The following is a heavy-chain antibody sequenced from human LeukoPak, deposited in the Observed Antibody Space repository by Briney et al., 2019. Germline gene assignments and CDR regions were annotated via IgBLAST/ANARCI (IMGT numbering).Heavy chain of an antibody. D-gene: IGHD2-2*01. Sequence: GGSLRLSCAASGFTFSSYWMSWVRQAPGKGLEWVANIKQDGSEKYYVDSVKGRFTISRDNAKNSLYLQMNSLRAEDTAVYYCARDSTLVPAANDAFDIWGQGTMVTVSS. CDR3: ARDSTLVPAANDAFDI. CDR2: IKQDGSEK. CDR1: GFTFSSYW. V-gene: IGHV3-7*01. J-gene: IGHJ3*02.